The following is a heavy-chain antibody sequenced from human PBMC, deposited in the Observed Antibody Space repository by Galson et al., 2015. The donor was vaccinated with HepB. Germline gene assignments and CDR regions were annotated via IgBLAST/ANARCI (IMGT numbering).Heavy chain of an antibody. CDR1: GFTFSSYA. Sequence: SLRLSCAASGFTFSSYAMSWVRQAPGKGLEWVSAISGSGGSTYYADSVKGRFIISRDNSKNTLYLQMNSLRGEDTAVYYCARTRSRGIIGHSYYFDYWGQGTLVTV. J-gene: IGHJ4*02. CDR2: ISGSGGST. D-gene: IGHD3-10*01. V-gene: IGHV3-23*01. CDR3: ARTRSRGIIGHSYYFDY.